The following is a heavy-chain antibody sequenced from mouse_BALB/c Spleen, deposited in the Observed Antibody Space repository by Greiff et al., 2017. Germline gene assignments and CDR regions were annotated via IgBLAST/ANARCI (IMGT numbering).Heavy chain of an antibody. J-gene: IGHJ2*01. Sequence: EVQRVESGPGLVKPSQSLSLTCTVTGYSITSDYDWNWIRQFPGNKLEWMGYISYSGSTSYNPSLKSRISITRDTSKNQFFLQLNSVITEDTAIYYCVRYDYDYFDYWGQGTTLTVSS. CDR2: ISYSGST. CDR1: GYSITSDYD. D-gene: IGHD2-4*01. CDR3: VRYDYDYFDY. V-gene: IGHV3-2*02.